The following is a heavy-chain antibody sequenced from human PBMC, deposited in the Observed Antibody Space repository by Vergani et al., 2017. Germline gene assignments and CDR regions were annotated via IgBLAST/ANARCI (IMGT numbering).Heavy chain of an antibody. D-gene: IGHD2-21*01. V-gene: IGHV3-48*04. CDR2: ISSSGSTI. CDR1: GFTFSSYS. CDR3: ASRIVAAAFDY. J-gene: IGHJ4*02. Sequence: EVQLVESGGGLVKPGGSLRLSCAASGFTFSSYSMNWVRQAPGKGLEWVSYISSSGSTIYYADSVKGRFTISRDNAKNSLYLQMNSLRAEDTAVYYCASRIVAAAFDYWGQGTLVTVSS.